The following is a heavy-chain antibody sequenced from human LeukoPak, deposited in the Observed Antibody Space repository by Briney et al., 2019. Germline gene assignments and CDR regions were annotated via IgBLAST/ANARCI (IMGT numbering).Heavy chain of an antibody. CDR3: ARAIGSSGDSGYFDY. V-gene: IGHV3-48*04. J-gene: IGHJ4*02. D-gene: IGHD3-22*01. CDR2: ISSSATTI. CDR1: AFTFSSYS. Sequence: GGSLRLSCAASAFTFSSYSMNWVRQAPGKGLEWVSTISSSATTIFYADSVKGRFTISRDNAKNSLYLQMNSLRAEDTAVYYCARAIGSSGDSGYFDYLGQGTLVTVSS.